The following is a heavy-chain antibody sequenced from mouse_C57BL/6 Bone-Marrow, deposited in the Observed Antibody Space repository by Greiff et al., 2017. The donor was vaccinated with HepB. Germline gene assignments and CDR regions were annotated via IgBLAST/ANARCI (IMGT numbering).Heavy chain of an antibody. J-gene: IGHJ3*01. CDR3: AREPWFAY. CDR2: IDPSDSYT. Sequence: QVQLQQSGAELVMPGASVKLSCKASGYTFTSYWMHWVKQRPGQGLEWIGEIDPSDSYTNYNQKFKGKSTLTVDKSSSTAYMQLSSLTSEDSAVYYCAREPWFAYWGQGTLVTVSA. CDR1: GYTFTSYW. V-gene: IGHV1-69*01.